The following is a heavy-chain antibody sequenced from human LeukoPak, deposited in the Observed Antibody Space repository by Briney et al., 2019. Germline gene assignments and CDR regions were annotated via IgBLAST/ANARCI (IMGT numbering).Heavy chain of an antibody. CDR3: ASLSGGVGARRFDY. Sequence: SETLSLTCTVSGDSMSRYYWTWIRQPPGKGLEWVGYISQKGSINYNPSLNSRVTISLDTSKNQFSLKLSSVTAADTAVYYCASLSGGVGARRFDYWGQGTLVTVSS. V-gene: IGHV4-59*08. D-gene: IGHD1-26*01. CDR1: GDSMSRYY. J-gene: IGHJ4*02. CDR2: ISQKGSI.